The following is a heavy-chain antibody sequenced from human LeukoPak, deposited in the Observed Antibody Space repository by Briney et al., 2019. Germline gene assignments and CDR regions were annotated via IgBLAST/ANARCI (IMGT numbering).Heavy chain of an antibody. CDR1: GGSVTSGDYY. CDR2: IYYSGST. V-gene: IGHV4-61*08. D-gene: IGHD6-19*01. Sequence: PSETLSLTCTVSGGSVTSGDYYWSWIRQPPGKGLEWIGDIYYSGSTTYNPSLKRRITISVDTSKNQFSLNLRSVTAADTAVYYCASFRRPWLAIDYWGQGTLVTVSS. CDR3: ASFRRPWLAIDY. J-gene: IGHJ4*02.